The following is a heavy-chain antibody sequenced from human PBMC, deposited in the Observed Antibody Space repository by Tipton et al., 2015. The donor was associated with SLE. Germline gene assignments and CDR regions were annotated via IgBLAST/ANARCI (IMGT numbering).Heavy chain of an antibody. CDR1: GDSISAHSYH. J-gene: IGHJ4*01. CDR2: VYYSGST. CDR3: AITTVYNNHWPYFDH. Sequence: GLVKPSETMSLICTISGDSISAHSYHWGWVRQPPGKGLEWIGNVYYSGSTYYSASLRSRVTISLDRSKNHFSLTLNSLTAADTAVCYCAITTVYNNHWPYFDHWGHGTLATVSS. D-gene: IGHD4-11*01. V-gene: IGHV4-39*07.